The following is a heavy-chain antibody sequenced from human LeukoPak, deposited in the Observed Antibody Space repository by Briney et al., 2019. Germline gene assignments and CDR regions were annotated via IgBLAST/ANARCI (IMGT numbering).Heavy chain of an antibody. CDR3: ARNIAVAGTVFYFDY. CDR1: GYSISSGYY. J-gene: IGHJ4*02. D-gene: IGHD6-19*01. V-gene: IGHV4-38-2*02. CDR2: IYHSGST. Sequence: PSETLSLTCTVSGYSISSGYYWGWIRQPPGKGREWIGSIYHSGSTYYNPSLKSRVTISVDTSKNQFSLKLSSVTAADTAVYYCARNIAVAGTVFYFDYWGQGTLVTVSS.